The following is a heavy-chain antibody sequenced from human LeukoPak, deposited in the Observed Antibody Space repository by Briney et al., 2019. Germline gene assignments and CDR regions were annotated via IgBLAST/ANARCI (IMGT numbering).Heavy chain of an antibody. CDR2: ISSSGSTI. CDR3: ARSAMDV. CDR1: GFTFSAYS. Sequence: GGSLRLSCAASGFTFSAYSMTWGRQAPGKGLEWISYISSSGSTIYYADSVKGRFTVSRDNARNSLYLQMDSLRADDTAVYHCARSAMDVWGKGTTVTVSS. V-gene: IGHV3-48*04. J-gene: IGHJ6*04.